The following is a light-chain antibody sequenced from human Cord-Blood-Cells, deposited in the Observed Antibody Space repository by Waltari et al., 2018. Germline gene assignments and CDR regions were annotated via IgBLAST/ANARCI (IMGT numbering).Light chain of an antibody. CDR2: DVR. V-gene: IGLV2-14*01. J-gene: IGLJ2*01. CDR1: SSDVGGYNY. CDR3: SSYTSSSTLVV. Sequence: QSALTQPASVSGSPGQSITISCTGTSSDVGGYNYVTCYQQHTGKAPKLMIYDVRNRPSGVSNRFSGSKSGNTASLTISGLQAEDEADYYCSSYTSSSTLVVFGGGTKLTVL.